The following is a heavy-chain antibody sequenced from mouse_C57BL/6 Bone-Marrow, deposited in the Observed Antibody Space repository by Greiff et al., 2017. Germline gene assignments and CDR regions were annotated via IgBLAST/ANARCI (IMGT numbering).Heavy chain of an antibody. CDR2: IGPSDSYT. CDR3: ARGGLTVVATRGPGFAY. V-gene: IGHV1-69*01. D-gene: IGHD1-1*01. J-gene: IGHJ3*01. CDR1: GYTFTSYW. Sequence: QVQLQQPGAELVMPGASVKLSCKASGYTFTSYWMHWVQQRPGQGLEWIGEIGPSDSYTTYNQKFTGQSTLTVDKSSSTAYMQRRCLTSEDSAVYYCARGGLTVVATRGPGFAYWGQGTLVTVSA.